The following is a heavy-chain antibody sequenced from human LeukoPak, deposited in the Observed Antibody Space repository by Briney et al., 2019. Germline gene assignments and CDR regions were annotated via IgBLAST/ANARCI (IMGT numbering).Heavy chain of an antibody. J-gene: IGHJ4*02. CDR3: ARGRGDYVFDY. V-gene: IGHV4-59*01. Sequence: KASETLSLTCTVSGGSISSYYWSWIRQPPGKGLEWIGYIYYSGSTNYNPSLKSRVTISVDTSKNQFSLKLSSVTAADTAVYYCARGRGDYVFDYWGQGTLVTVSS. D-gene: IGHD4-17*01. CDR2: IYYSGST. CDR1: GGSISSYY.